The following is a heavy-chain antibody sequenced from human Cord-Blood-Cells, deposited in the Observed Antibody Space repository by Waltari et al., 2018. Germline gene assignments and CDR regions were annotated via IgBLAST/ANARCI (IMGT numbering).Heavy chain of an antibody. D-gene: IGHD3-22*01. J-gene: IGHJ4*02. CDR3: ARSRYDSSGYYY. Sequence: QVQLVQSGAEVKKPGASVKVSCKASGYTFTGHHMPWVRQAPGQGLEWMGWINPNSGGTNYAQKFQGRVTMTRDTSISTAYMELSRLRSDDTAVYYCARSRYDSSGYYYWGQGTLVTVSS. CDR1: GYTFTGHH. CDR2: INPNSGGT. V-gene: IGHV1-2*02.